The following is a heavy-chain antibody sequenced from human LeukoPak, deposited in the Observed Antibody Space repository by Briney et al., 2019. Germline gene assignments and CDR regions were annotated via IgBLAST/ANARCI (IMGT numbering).Heavy chain of an antibody. D-gene: IGHD6-19*01. J-gene: IGHJ4*02. CDR1: GFTFSSYA. Sequence: GGSLRLSCAASGFTFSSYAVSWVRQAPGKGLEWVSAISSSGGSTYYADSVKGRFTISRDNSKNTLYLQMNSLRAEDTAVYYCAKVRAVADQNFDYWGQGTLVTVSS. V-gene: IGHV3-23*01. CDR2: ISSSGGST. CDR3: AKVRAVADQNFDY.